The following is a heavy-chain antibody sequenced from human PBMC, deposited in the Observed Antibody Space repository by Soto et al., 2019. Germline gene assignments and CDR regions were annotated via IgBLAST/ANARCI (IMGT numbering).Heavy chain of an antibody. Sequence: QVQLQESGPGLVEPSQTLSLTCTVSGDFISGEGWYWSWIRQYSGRGLEWIGYIHHSGSTYSNPSRKSLVSISVDTSKTQFFLKLTSVTAADTAVYYCARAWTATAGWANWFALWGQGTLVTVSS. CDR3: ARAWTATAGWANWFAL. D-gene: IGHD6-13*01. CDR2: IHHSGST. CDR1: GDFISGEGWY. V-gene: IGHV4-31*01. J-gene: IGHJ5*02.